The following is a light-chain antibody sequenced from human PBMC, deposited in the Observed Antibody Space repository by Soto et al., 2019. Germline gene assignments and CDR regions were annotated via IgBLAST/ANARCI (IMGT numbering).Light chain of an antibody. Sequence: QSVLTQPPSASGTPGQRVTISCSGSSSNIGSNTVNWYQQLPGTAPKLLIYSNNQRPSGVPDRFSGSKSGTSASLAISGLQSADEADYYCAAWDDSLNGLYVFGTWTKLTVL. J-gene: IGLJ1*01. V-gene: IGLV1-44*01. CDR3: AAWDDSLNGLYV. CDR1: SSNIGSNT. CDR2: SNN.